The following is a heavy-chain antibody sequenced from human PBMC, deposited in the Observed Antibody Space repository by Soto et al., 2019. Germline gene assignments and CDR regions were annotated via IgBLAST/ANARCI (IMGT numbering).Heavy chain of an antibody. V-gene: IGHV3-23*01. D-gene: IGHD3-22*01. Sequence: EVQLLEAGGGLVQPGGSLRLSCVVSGFTLTDYHMSWVRQAPGKGLEWVSAIRNGGDVTHSADTVQGQFTISRDTSKNLRYLRLRNLRVEDAAIYYRAKVPRYSDTRVWGQGTLVTVSS. CDR1: GFTLTDYH. J-gene: IGHJ4*02. CDR3: AKVPRYSDTRV. CDR2: IRNGGDVT.